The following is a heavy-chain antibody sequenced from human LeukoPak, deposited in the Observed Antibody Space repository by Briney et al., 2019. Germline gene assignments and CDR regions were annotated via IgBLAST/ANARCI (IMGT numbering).Heavy chain of an antibody. J-gene: IGHJ4*02. CDR2: INPSGGST. D-gene: IGHD6-13*01. Sequence: ASVTVSCKASGYTFTSYYMHWVRQAPGQGLEWMGLINPSGGSTSYAQKFQGRVTMTRDMSTSTVYMELSSLRAEDTALYYCARDPWGIASSRLFDYWGQGTLVTVSS. CDR3: ARDPWGIASSRLFDY. CDR1: GYTFTSYY. V-gene: IGHV1-46*01.